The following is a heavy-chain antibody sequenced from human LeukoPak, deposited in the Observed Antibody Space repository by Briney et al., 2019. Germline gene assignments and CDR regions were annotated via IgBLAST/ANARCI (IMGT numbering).Heavy chain of an antibody. CDR2: IYYSGST. D-gene: IGHD5-12*01. Sequence: DPSETLSLTCTVSGGSISSSSYYWGWIRQPPGKGLEWIGSIYYSGSTYYNPSLKSRVTISVDTSKNQFSLKLSSVTAADTAVYYCARHHSGYDYHRNRNNWFDPWGQGTLVTVSS. V-gene: IGHV4-39*01. CDR3: ARHHSGYDYHRNRNNWFDP. J-gene: IGHJ5*02. CDR1: GGSISSSSYY.